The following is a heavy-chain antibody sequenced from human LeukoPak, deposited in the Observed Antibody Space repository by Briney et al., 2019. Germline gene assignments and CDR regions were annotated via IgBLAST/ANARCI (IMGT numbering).Heavy chain of an antibody. Sequence: GESLKISCKGSGYSFTSYWIGWVRQMPGKGLEWMGIIYPGDSDTRYSPSFQGQVTISADKSISTAYLQWSSLKASDTAMYYCARQSYYDILTGRGDWFDPWGQGTLVTVSS. D-gene: IGHD3-9*01. V-gene: IGHV5-51*01. J-gene: IGHJ5*02. CDR2: IYPGDSDT. CDR3: ARQSYYDILTGRGDWFDP. CDR1: GYSFTSYW.